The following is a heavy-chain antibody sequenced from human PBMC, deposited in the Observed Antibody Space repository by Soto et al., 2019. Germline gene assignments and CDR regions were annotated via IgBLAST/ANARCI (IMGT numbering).Heavy chain of an antibody. V-gene: IGHV3-7*01. D-gene: IGHD6-6*01. CDR2: IKQDGSEK. CDR1: GFTFSSYW. J-gene: IGHJ6*03. Sequence: GGSLRLSCAASGFTFSSYWMSWVRQAPGKGLEWVANIKQDGSEKYYVDSVKGRFTISRDNAKNSLYLQMNSLRAEDTAVYYCAREGAGIAARYYYYMDVWGKGTTVTVSS. CDR3: AREGAGIAARYYYYMDV.